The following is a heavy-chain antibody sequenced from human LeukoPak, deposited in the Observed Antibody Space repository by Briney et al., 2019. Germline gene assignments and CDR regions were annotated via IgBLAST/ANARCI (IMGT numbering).Heavy chain of an antibody. D-gene: IGHD3-10*01. CDR3: ARAVLWFGDLDYYYYMDV. CDR1: GDSVSRNSAT. Sequence: SQTLSLTCAISGDSVSRNSATWNWIRQSPARGLEWLGRTYYRSKWYNDYAVSVKSRITINPDTSKNQFSLQLNSVTPEDTAVYYCARAVLWFGDLDYYYYMDVWGKGTTVTISS. J-gene: IGHJ6*03. CDR2: TYYRSKWYN. V-gene: IGHV6-1*01.